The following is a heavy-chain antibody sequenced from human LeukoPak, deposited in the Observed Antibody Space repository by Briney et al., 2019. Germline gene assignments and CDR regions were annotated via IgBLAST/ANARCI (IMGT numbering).Heavy chain of an antibody. Sequence: GGSLRLSCAASGFTVSTNYMSWVRQAPGEGLEWVSEIYSGGSTYYAASVKGRFSISRDTSKNTVYLQMNSLRGEDTAVYYCARDLREHGAFDIWGQGTMVSVSS. CDR3: ARDLREHGAFDI. CDR1: GFTVSTNY. V-gene: IGHV3-53*01. D-gene: IGHD1-26*01. J-gene: IGHJ3*02. CDR2: IYSGGST.